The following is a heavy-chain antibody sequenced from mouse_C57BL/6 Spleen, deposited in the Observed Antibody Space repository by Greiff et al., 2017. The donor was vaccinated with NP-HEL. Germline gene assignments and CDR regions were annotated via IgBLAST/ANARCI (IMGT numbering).Heavy chain of an antibody. CDR2: IYPGDGDT. D-gene: IGHD2-4*01. CDR1: GYAFSSYW. V-gene: IGHV1-80*01. J-gene: IGHJ3*01. CDR3: ARLVDYGSFAY. Sequence: VQRVESGAELVKPGASVKISCKASGYAFSSYWMNWVKQRPGKGLEWIGQIYPGDGDTNYNGKFKGKATLTADKSSSTAYMQLSSLTSEDSAVYFCARLVDYGSFAYWGQGTLVTVSA.